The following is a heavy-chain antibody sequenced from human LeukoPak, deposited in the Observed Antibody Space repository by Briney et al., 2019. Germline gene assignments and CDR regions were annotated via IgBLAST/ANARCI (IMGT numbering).Heavy chain of an antibody. D-gene: IGHD6-13*01. J-gene: IGHJ6*03. V-gene: IGHV3-7*01. CDR3: ARSSSSWYFYYYYYMDV. CDR1: GFSFTTYW. Sequence: GGSLRLSCAASGFSFTTYWMSWVRQAPGKGLEWVANIKQDGSEKYYVDSVKGRFTISRDNAKNSLYLQMNSLRAEDTAVYYCARSSSSWYFYYYYYMDVWGKGTTVTISS. CDR2: IKQDGSEK.